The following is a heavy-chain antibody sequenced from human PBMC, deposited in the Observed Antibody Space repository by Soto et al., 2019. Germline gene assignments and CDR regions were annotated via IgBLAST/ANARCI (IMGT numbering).Heavy chain of an antibody. CDR3: ARIPYYYDSSGYYYYGMDV. CDR2: ISAYNGNT. D-gene: IGHD3-22*01. CDR1: GYTFTSYG. J-gene: IGHJ6*02. Sequence: ASVKVSCKASGYTFTSYGISWVRQAPGRGLEWMGWISAYNGNTNYAQKLQGRVTMTTDTSTSTAYMELRSLRSDDTAVYYCARIPYYYDSSGYYYYGMDVWGQGTTVTVS. V-gene: IGHV1-18*01.